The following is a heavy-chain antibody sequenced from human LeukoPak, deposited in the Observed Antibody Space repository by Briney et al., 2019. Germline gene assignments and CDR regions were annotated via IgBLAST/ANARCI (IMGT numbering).Heavy chain of an antibody. D-gene: IGHD6-19*01. J-gene: IGHJ4*02. CDR1: GFTFIDYD. CDR3: ARGGIQVSGIDEFDY. V-gene: IGHV3-13*01. CDR2: IGIRGDT. Sequence: QPGGSLRLSCAASGFTFIDYDMHWVRQVIGKGQEWVSAIGIRGDTHYSGSVKGRFTISRENAESSLYLQMNSLRAEDMAVYYCARGGIQVSGIDEFDYWGQGTLVTVSS.